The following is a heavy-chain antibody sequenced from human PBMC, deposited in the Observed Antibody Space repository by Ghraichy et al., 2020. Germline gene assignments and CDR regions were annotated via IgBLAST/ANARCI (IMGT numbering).Heavy chain of an antibody. V-gene: IGHV1-69*04. Sequence: SVKVSCKASGGTFSSYAISWVRQAPGQGLEWMGRIIPILGIANYAQKFQGRVTITADKSTSTAYMELSSLRSEDTAVYYCAIIGSAAGIRKKELNYFDYWGQGTLVTVSS. CDR1: GGTFSSYA. CDR3: AIIGSAAGIRKKELNYFDY. D-gene: IGHD6-13*01. CDR2: IIPILGIA. J-gene: IGHJ4*02.